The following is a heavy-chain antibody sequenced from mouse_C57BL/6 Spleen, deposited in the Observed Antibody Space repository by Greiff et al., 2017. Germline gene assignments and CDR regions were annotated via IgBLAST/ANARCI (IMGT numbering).Heavy chain of an antibody. CDR1: GYKFNDYN. D-gene: IGHD4-1*01. CDR2: INPNNGGT. Sequence: VQLQQSGPELVKPGASVKLSCTASGYKFNDYNMHWVKQSHGQSLEWIGSINPNNGGTSYNPKFKGKATLTVNKYYITAYMELGSLASEDSAVYDCARILTGRLLAMGYWGQGASVTVSS. V-gene: IGHV1-22*01. J-gene: IGHJ4*01. CDR3: ARILTGRLLAMGY.